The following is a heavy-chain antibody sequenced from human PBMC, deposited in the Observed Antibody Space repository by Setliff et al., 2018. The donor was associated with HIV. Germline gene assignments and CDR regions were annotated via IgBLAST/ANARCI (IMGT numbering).Heavy chain of an antibody. CDR3: ASRRGIEFYFDI. CDR2: IHDSGRT. D-gene: IGHD3-10*01. Sequence: SETLSLTCTVSGGSISSYYWSWIRQPPGKGLEWIGSIHDSGRTYYNPSLKSRVTISVDTSKNQFSLKLSSVTAADTGVYYCASRRGIEFYFDIWGQGTPVTVSS. V-gene: IGHV4-59*04. J-gene: IGHJ4*02. CDR1: GGSISSYY.